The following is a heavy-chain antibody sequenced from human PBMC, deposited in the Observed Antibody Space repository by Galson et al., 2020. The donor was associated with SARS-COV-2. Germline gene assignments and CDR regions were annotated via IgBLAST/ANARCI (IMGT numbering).Heavy chain of an antibody. CDR2: IYYSGST. V-gene: IGHV4-39*07. J-gene: IGHJ4*02. Sequence: SETLSLTCIVSGASISSSNYSWGWIRQPPGKGLEWIGSIYYSGSTYYNPSLESRVTISLDTSKNQFSLKLSSVTAADTAVYHCARGGIYCNGGNCYRSYFDYWGQGTLVTVSS. D-gene: IGHD2-15*01. CDR3: ARGGIYCNGGNCYRSYFDY. CDR1: GASISSSNYS.